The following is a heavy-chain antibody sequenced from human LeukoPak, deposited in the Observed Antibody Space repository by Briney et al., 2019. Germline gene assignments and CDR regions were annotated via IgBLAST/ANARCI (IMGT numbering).Heavy chain of an antibody. CDR2: IYYSGST. V-gene: IGHV4-59*01. D-gene: IGHD4-17*01. CDR1: GGSISSYY. Sequence: PSETLSLTCTVSGGSISSYYWSWIRQPPGKGLEWIGYIYYSGSTNYNPSLKSRVTISVDTSKNQFSLKLSSVTADDTAVYYCARVTSYGDYRGWFDPWGQGTLVTVSS. CDR3: ARVTSYGDYRGWFDP. J-gene: IGHJ5*02.